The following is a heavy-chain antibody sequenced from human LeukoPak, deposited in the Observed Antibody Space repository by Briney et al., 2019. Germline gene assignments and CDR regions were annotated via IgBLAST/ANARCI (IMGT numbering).Heavy chain of an antibody. D-gene: IGHD3-10*01. V-gene: IGHV3-74*01. J-gene: IGHJ4*02. CDR3: AREGSLEYYFDY. CDR2: INGDGSKT. Sequence: GGSLRLSCAASGFFFNTYWMHWVRHAPGKGLVWVSRINGDGSKTSHADSVKGRFTISRDNAKNTLYLQMNGLRAEDTAVYYCAREGSLEYYFDYWGRGTLVTVSS. CDR1: GFFFNTYW.